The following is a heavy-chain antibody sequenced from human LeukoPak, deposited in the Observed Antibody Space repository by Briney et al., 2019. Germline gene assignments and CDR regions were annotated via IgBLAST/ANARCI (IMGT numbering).Heavy chain of an antibody. CDR2: ISGSGGST. J-gene: IGHJ4*02. Sequence: GGSLRLSCAASGFTFSSYAMSWVRQAPGKGLEWVSAISGSGGSTYYADSVKGRFTISRDNSKSTLYLQMNSLRAEDTAVYYCAKDNDFWSGHKTQNYFDYWGQGTLVTVSS. V-gene: IGHV3-23*01. CDR1: GFTFSSYA. CDR3: AKDNDFWSGHKTQNYFDY. D-gene: IGHD3-3*01.